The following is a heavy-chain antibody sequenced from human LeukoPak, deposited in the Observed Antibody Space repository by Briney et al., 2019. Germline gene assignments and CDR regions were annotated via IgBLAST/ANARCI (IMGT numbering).Heavy chain of an antibody. CDR1: GFTFSSYS. CDR3: AKAEMPAYYDFWSGSPDLYYFDY. D-gene: IGHD3-3*01. V-gene: IGHV3-23*01. CDR2: ISGSGGST. J-gene: IGHJ4*02. Sequence: GGSLRLSCAASGFTFSSYSMSWVRQAPGKGLEWVSAISGSGGSTYYADSVKGRFTISRDNSKNTLYLQMNSLRAEDTAVYYCAKAEMPAYYDFWSGSPDLYYFDYWGQGTLVTVSS.